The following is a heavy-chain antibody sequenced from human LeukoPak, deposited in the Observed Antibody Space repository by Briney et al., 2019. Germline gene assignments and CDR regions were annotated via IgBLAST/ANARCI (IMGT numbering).Heavy chain of an antibody. CDR1: GGSISSGGYY. D-gene: IGHD3-3*01. J-gene: IGHJ6*03. Sequence: SQTLSLTCTVSGGSISSGGYYWSWIRQPPGKGLEWIGYIYHSESTYYNPSLKSRVTISVDRSKNQLSLKLSSVTAADTAVYYCARARREWLRYYYYYMDVWGKGTTVTVSS. CDR2: IYHSEST. V-gene: IGHV4-30-2*01. CDR3: ARARREWLRYYYYYMDV.